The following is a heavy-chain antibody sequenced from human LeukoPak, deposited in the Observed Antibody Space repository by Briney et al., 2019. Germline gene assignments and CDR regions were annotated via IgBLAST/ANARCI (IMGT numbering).Heavy chain of an antibody. V-gene: IGHV3-66*02. Sequence: GGSLRLSCAASGFTVSSNYMNWVRQAPGKGLEWVSIICSGGDTYYADSVKGRFTISRDNSKNTLYLQMNSLRAEDTAVYYCTRGPGSTWYSDYWGQGTLVTVSS. CDR1: GFTVSSNY. D-gene: IGHD6-13*01. CDR2: ICSGGDT. J-gene: IGHJ4*02. CDR3: TRGPGSTWYSDY.